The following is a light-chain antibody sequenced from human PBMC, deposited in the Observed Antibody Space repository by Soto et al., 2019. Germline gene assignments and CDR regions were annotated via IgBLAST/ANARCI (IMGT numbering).Light chain of an antibody. CDR3: ISCTSVNTRCG. CDR2: EVT. J-gene: IGLJ1*01. Sequence: QSALTQPASVSGSPGQSITISCTGTGSDIGRSDFVSWFQQLPGSVPKLVIYEVTARPSGTSDRFSGSKSGNTASLTISGLQPEDEADYYCISCTSVNTRCGFGSGTKLTVL. CDR1: GSDIGRSDF. V-gene: IGLV2-14*01.